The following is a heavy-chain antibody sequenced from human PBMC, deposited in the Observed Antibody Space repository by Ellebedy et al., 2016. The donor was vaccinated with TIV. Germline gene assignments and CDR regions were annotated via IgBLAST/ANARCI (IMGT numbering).Heavy chain of an antibody. CDR1: GGSFSGYY. CDR3: ARSSYYDILTGYYRGGIDY. Sequence: SETLSLXCAVYGGSFSGYYWSWIRQPPGKGLEWIGEINHSGSTNYNPSLKNRVTISVDTSKNQFSLKLSSVTAADTAVYYCARSSYYDILTGYYRGGIDYWGQGTLVTVSS. V-gene: IGHV4-34*01. D-gene: IGHD3-9*01. CDR2: INHSGST. J-gene: IGHJ4*02.